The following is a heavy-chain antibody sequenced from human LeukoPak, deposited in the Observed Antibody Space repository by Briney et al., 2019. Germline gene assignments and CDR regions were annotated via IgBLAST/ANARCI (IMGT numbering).Heavy chain of an antibody. V-gene: IGHV3-21*01. J-gene: IGHJ4*02. D-gene: IGHD3-16*01. Sequence: KPGGSLRLSCAASGFTFSSYAISWVRQAPGKGLEWVSSISSSSSYIYYADSVKGRFTISRDNAKNSLYLQMNSLRAEDTAVYYCARDGDDYTFDYWGQGTLVTVSS. CDR2: ISSSSSYI. CDR1: GFTFSSYA. CDR3: ARDGDDYTFDY.